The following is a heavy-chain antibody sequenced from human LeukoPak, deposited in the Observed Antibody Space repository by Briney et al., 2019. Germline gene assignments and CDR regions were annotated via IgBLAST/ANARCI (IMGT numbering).Heavy chain of an antibody. D-gene: IGHD3-3*01. CDR3: ARETDITIFGVVIWGQFDY. Sequence: ASAKVSCKASGYTFTSYYMHWVRQAPGQGLEWMGVIISSGGSTSYAQKFQGRVTMTRDMSTSTVYTELSSLRSEDTAVYYCARETDITIFGVVIWGQFDYWGQGTLVTVSS. CDR2: IISSGGST. V-gene: IGHV1-46*01. J-gene: IGHJ4*02. CDR1: GYTFTSYY.